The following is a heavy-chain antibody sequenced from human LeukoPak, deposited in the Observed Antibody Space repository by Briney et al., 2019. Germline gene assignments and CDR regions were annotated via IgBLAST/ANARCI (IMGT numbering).Heavy chain of an antibody. D-gene: IGHD2-15*01. J-gene: IGHJ4*02. V-gene: IGHV1-2*02. CDR1: GYTFTGYY. Sequence: ASVKVSCKASGYTFTGYYMHWVRQAPGQGLEWMGWINPNSGGTNYAQKFQGRVTMTRDTSISTAYMELSRLRSDDTAVYYCARAPGCCSGGSCYGLGDYWGQGTLVTVSS. CDR3: ARAPGCCSGGSCYGLGDY. CDR2: INPNSGGT.